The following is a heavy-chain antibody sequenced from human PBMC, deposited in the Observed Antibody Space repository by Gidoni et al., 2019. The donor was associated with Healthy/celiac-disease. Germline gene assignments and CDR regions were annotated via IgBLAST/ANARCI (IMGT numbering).Heavy chain of an antibody. Sequence: EVQLLESGGGLVQPGGSLRLSCAASGITFSSYSMSWVRQAPGKGLEWVSAISGSGGSTYYADSVKGRFTISRDNSKNTLYLQMNSLRAEDTAVYYCAKDGNWEFPFATEDYWGQGTLVTVSS. D-gene: IGHD3-10*01. V-gene: IGHV3-23*01. CDR2: ISGSGGST. CDR3: AKDGNWEFPFATEDY. CDR1: GITFSSYS. J-gene: IGHJ4*02.